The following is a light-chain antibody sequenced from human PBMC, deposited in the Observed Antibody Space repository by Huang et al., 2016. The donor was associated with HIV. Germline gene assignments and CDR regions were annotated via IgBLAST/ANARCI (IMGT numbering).Light chain of an antibody. Sequence: TQSPDTLSVSPGERAILSCRASQSITVNLAWYQQRPGQPPRLLDYDASTRATGIPARFSGWGSGTEFTLFISSVQSEDFALYYCQQYSNWPPWTFGQGTKVDI. CDR1: QSITVN. CDR3: QQYSNWPPWT. J-gene: IGKJ1*01. V-gene: IGKV3-15*01. CDR2: DAS.